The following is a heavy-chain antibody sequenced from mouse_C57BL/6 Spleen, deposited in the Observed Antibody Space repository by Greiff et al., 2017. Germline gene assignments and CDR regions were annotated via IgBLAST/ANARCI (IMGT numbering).Heavy chain of an antibody. V-gene: IGHV1-82*01. J-gene: IGHJ3*01. CDR1: GYAFSSSW. Sequence: QVQLQQSGPELVKPGASVKISCKASGYAFSSSWMNWVKQRPGKGLEWIGRIYPGDGDTNYNGKFKGKATLTADKSSSTAYMQLSSLTSEDSAVYFCASGNYDWSAYWGQGTLVTVSA. D-gene: IGHD2-1*01. CDR3: ASGNYDWSAY. CDR2: IYPGDGDT.